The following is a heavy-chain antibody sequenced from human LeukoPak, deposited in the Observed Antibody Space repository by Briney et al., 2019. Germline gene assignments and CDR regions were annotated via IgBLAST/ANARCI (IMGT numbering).Heavy chain of an antibody. CDR3: AKASLLSYFLGYFDY. V-gene: IGHV3-30*18. CDR1: GFTVSDNY. J-gene: IGHJ4*02. CDR2: ISYDGSNK. D-gene: IGHD1-26*01. Sequence: GGSLRLSCAASGFTVSDNYMSWVRQAPGKGLEWVAVISYDGSNKYYADSVKGRFTISRDNSKNTLYLQMNSLRAEGTAVYYCAKASLLSYFLGYFDYWGQGTLVTVSS.